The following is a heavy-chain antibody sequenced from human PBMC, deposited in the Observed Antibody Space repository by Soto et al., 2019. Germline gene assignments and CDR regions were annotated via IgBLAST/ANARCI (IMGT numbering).Heavy chain of an antibody. V-gene: IGHV4-30-2*01. Sequence: PSETLSLTCTVSGGSFSIGIYYWSWIRQPPGKGLEWIGYIYHSGSTYYNPSLKSRVTISLDRSKKQFSLKLSSVTAAETAVYYCARGMTTVTTLDYWGQGTLVTVSS. CDR2: IYHSGST. CDR1: GGSFSIGIYY. D-gene: IGHD4-17*01. J-gene: IGHJ4*02. CDR3: ARGMTTVTTLDY.